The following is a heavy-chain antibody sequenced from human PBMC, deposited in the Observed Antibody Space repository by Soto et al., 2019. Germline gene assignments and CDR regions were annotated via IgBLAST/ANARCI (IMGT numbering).Heavy chain of an antibody. J-gene: IGHJ4*02. V-gene: IGHV3-15*01. D-gene: IGHD3-22*01. CDR2: IKSKTDGGTT. CDR1: GFTFSNAW. CDR3: TTEHYYDSSGYYYEFDY. Sequence: LRLSCAASGFTFSNAWMSWVRQAPGKGLEWVGRIKSKTDGGTTDYAAPVKGRFTISRDDSKNTLYLQMNSLKTEDTAVYYCTTEHYYDSSGYYYEFDYWGQGTLVTVSS.